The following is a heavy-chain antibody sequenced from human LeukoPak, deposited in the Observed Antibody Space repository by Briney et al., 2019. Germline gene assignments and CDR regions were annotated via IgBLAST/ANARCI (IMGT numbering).Heavy chain of an antibody. J-gene: IGHJ4*02. CDR2: IYSDNT. D-gene: IGHD1-26*01. V-gene: IGHV3-53*01. Sequence: GGSLRLSCTVSGFTVSSNSMSWVRQAPGKGLEWVSFIYSDNTHYSDSVKGRFNISRDNSKNTLYLQMNSMRAEDTAVYYCARDEWGLAVYWGQGTLVTVSS. CDR3: ARDEWGLAVY. CDR1: GFTVSSNS.